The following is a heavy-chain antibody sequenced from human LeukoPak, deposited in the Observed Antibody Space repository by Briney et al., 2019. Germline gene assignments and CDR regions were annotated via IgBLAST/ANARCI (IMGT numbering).Heavy chain of an antibody. Sequence: SETLSLTCTVSGGSISSYYWSWVRQPPGGGREWIGYIYYSGSTNYNPSLKSRVTISVDTSKTQFSLKLSSVTAADTAVYYCARGRGWSRVDWFDPWGQGTLVTVSS. V-gene: IGHV4-59*01. D-gene: IGHD6-19*01. CDR1: GGSISSYY. CDR2: IYYSGST. J-gene: IGHJ5*02. CDR3: ARGRGWSRVDWFDP.